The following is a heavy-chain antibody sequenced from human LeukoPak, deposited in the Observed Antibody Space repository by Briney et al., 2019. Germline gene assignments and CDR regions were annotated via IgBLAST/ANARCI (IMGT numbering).Heavy chain of an antibody. Sequence: GGSLRLSCAASGFKFSSNWMSWVRQAPGKGLEWVANIKQDGSEKYYVDSVKGRFTISRDNAKNSLYLQMNSLRAEDTAVYYCARTILPALDYWGQGTLVTVSS. CDR1: GFKFSSNW. J-gene: IGHJ4*02. D-gene: IGHD2-2*01. V-gene: IGHV3-7*01. CDR3: ARTILPALDY. CDR2: IKQDGSEK.